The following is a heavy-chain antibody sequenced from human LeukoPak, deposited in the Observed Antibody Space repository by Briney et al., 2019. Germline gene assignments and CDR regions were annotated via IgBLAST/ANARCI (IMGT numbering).Heavy chain of an antibody. CDR2: ISGSGGGT. J-gene: IGHJ4*02. V-gene: IGHV3-23*01. CDR3: AKPYSGWTSFDY. D-gene: IGHD6-19*01. Sequence: GGSLRLSCAASGLTFRSYAMSWVRQAPGKGLEWVSAISGSGGGTYYADSVKGRFTISRDNSKNTLYLQMNSLRAEDTAVYYCAKPYSGWTSFDYWRQGTLVTVSS. CDR1: GLTFRSYA.